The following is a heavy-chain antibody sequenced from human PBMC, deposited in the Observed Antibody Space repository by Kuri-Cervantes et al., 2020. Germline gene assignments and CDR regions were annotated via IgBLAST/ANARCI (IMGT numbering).Heavy chain of an antibody. CDR1: GYTLTELS. V-gene: IGHV1-24*01. Sequence: ASVKVSCKVSGYTLTELSMHWVRQAPGKGLEWMGGFDPEDGETIYAQKFQGRVTMTEDASTDTAYMELSSLRSEDTAVYYCARGLGGGDDYYDSSGYYLSSDYWGQGTLVTVSS. D-gene: IGHD3-22*01. CDR3: ARGLGGGDDYYDSSGYYLSSDY. CDR2: FDPEDGET. J-gene: IGHJ4*02.